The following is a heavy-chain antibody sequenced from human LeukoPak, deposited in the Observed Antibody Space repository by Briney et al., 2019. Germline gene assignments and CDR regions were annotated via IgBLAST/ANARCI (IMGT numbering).Heavy chain of an antibody. D-gene: IGHD3-22*01. Sequence: SVKVSCKASGGTFSSYAISWVRQAPGQGLEWMGGIIPIFGTANYAQKFQGRVTITADESTSTAYMELSSLRSEDTAVYYCARDPTYYYDSSGYPRDVWGKGTTVTVSS. V-gene: IGHV1-69*13. CDR2: IIPIFGTA. CDR1: GGTFSSYA. CDR3: ARDPTYYYDSSGYPRDV. J-gene: IGHJ6*04.